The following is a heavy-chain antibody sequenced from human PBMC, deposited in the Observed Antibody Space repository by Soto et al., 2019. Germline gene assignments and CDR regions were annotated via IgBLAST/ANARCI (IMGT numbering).Heavy chain of an antibody. CDR2: ISAYNGNT. V-gene: IGHV1-18*01. CDR1: GYTFTSYG. Sequence: ASVKVSCKASGYTFTSYGVSWVRQAPGQGLEWMGWISAYNGNTNYAQKLQGRVTMTTDTSTSTAYMELRSLRSDDTAVYYCARSRDNWNYEGYYYYYGMDVWGQGTTVTVSS. J-gene: IGHJ6*02. CDR3: ARSRDNWNYEGYYYYYGMDV. D-gene: IGHD1-7*01.